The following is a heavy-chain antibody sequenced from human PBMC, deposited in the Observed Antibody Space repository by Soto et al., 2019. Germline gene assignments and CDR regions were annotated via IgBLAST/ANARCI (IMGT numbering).Heavy chain of an antibody. CDR3: ARVYCSGGGCYGIDF. J-gene: IGHJ4*02. D-gene: IGHD2-15*01. V-gene: IGHV1-46*01. CDR2: INPSAGST. CDR1: GYTFTSYY. Sequence: GASVKVSCKASGYTFTSYYMHWVRQAPGQGLEWMGIINPSAGSTSYAQKFQGRVTMTRDTSTSTVYMELSSLRSEDTAVYYCARVYCSGGGCYGIDFPGQATLVTVSS.